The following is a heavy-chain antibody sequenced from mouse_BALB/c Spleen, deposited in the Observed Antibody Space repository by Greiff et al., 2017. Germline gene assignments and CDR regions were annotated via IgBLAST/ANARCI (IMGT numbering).Heavy chain of an antibody. Sequence: EVKLMESGTVLARPGASVKMSCKASGYSFTSYWMHWVKQRPGQGLEWIGAIYPGNSDTSYNQKFKGKAKLTAVTSASTAYMELSSLTNEDSAVYYCTRAFTARATAWFAYWGQGTLVTVSA. J-gene: IGHJ3*01. V-gene: IGHV1-5*01. D-gene: IGHD3-1*01. CDR3: TRAFTARATAWFAY. CDR2: IYPGNSDT. CDR1: GYSFTSYW.